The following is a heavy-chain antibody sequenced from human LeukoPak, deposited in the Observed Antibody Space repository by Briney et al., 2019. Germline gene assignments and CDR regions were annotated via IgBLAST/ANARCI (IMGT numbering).Heavy chain of an antibody. CDR2: IWYDGSNK. CDR3: ASTMGATRSLDY. Sequence: PGGSLRLSCAASGFTFSSYGIHWVRQAPGKGLEWVAVIWYDGSNKYYADSVKGRFTISRDNSKNTLYLQMNSLRAEDTAVYYCASTMGATRSLDYWGQGTLVTVSS. V-gene: IGHV3-33*01. D-gene: IGHD1-26*01. J-gene: IGHJ4*02. CDR1: GFTFSSYG.